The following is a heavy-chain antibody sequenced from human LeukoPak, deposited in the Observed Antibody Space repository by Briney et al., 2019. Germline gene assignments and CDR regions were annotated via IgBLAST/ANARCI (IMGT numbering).Heavy chain of an antibody. CDR1: GFTFSSYA. Sequence: QSGGSLRLSCASSGFTFSSYAMSWVRQAPGKGLEWVSAISDSGGSTYYADSVKGRVTISRDNSRDTLYLQLNSLRAEDTAVYYCAKDGPSSSWIQLMSWGQGTLVTVSS. J-gene: IGHJ4*02. CDR3: AKDGPSSSWIQLMS. V-gene: IGHV3-23*01. CDR2: ISDSGGST. D-gene: IGHD5-18*01.